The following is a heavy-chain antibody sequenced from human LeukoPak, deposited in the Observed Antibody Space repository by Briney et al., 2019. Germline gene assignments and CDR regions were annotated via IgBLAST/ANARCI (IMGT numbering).Heavy chain of an antibody. J-gene: IGHJ4*02. Sequence: AGGSLRLSCAASGFTFSSSSMNWVRQAPGKGLEWVSYITASSSTEYYADSVKGRFTISRDNAKNSLYLQMNSLRAEDTAVYYCAKGNGYSYGRYYFDYWGQGTLVTVSS. CDR3: AKGNGYSYGRYYFDY. V-gene: IGHV3-48*01. D-gene: IGHD5-18*01. CDR2: ITASSSTE. CDR1: GFTFSSSS.